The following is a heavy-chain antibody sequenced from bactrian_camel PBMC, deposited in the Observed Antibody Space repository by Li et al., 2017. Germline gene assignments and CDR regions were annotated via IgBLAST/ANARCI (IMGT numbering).Heavy chain of an antibody. V-gene: IGHV3S1*01. J-gene: IGHJ4*01. CDR2: IYTSNGRT. CDR1: GYAYSSTC. Sequence: VQLVESGGGPVQAGGSLRLSCVVSGYAYSSTCMGWFRQAPGKEREGVARIYTSNGRTAYGDSVKGRFTISQSYANNTVYLQMNSLKPEDTAMYYCAARRGPYCNVRSDVNQFYYRGQGTQVTVS. D-gene: IGHD3*01.